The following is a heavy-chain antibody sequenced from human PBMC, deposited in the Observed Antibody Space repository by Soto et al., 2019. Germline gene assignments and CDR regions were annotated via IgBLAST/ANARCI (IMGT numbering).Heavy chain of an antibody. V-gene: IGHV4-31*03. CDR2: LYLSGCT. Sequence: RSLTRTFSGASNTTASYYWHWIHDDASKCLEWIVYLYLSGCTRYNPFLIGRATISADTSNNQSSLNLNSVTAADTAVYYCARGPWYDTSGYLFDNWGQGTLIT. CDR1: GASNTTASYY. D-gene: IGHD3-22*01. J-gene: IGHJ4*01. CDR3: ARGPWYDTSGYLFDN.